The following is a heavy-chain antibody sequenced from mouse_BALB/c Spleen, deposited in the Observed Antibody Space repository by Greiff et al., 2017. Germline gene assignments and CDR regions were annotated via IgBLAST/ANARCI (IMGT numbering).Heavy chain of an antibody. Sequence: EVKLVESGGGLVQPGGSRKLSCAASGFTFSSFGMHWVRQAPEKGLEWVAYISSGSSTIYYADTVKGRFTISRDNPKNTLFLQMTSLRSEDTAMYYCGRYSIYDGYYYAMDHWGQGTSVTVSS. CDR1: GFTFSSFG. J-gene: IGHJ4*01. CDR2: ISSGSSTI. D-gene: IGHD2-3*01. V-gene: IGHV5-17*02. CDR3: GRYSIYDGYYYAMDH.